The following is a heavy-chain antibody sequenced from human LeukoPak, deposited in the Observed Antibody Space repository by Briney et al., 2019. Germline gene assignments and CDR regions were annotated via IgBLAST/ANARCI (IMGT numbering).Heavy chain of an antibody. Sequence: GGSLRLSCAASGFTVSSNYMSWVRQAPGKGLEWVSVIYSGGSTYYADSVKGRFTISKDNSKNTLYLQMNSLRAEDTAVYYCAREPALDYYDSSGLFDYWGQGTLVTVSS. CDR1: GFTVSSNY. CDR3: AREPALDYYDSSGLFDY. CDR2: IYSGGST. V-gene: IGHV3-53*01. J-gene: IGHJ4*02. D-gene: IGHD3-22*01.